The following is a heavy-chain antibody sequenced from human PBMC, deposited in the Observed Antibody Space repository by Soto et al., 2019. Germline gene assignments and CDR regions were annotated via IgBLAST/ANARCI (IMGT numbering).Heavy chain of an antibody. V-gene: IGHV1-2*02. Sequence: QVQLVQSGAEVQKPGTSVKVSCKASGYTFSDYYLHWVRQAPGQGLEWMGWISPKSGGTHFAPKFEGRVTLTTDTSISTAFMEVSRLSSDDTAVYYCARGPRTQLRFPSVYWGQGTLVTVSS. CDR3: ARGPRTQLRFPSVY. J-gene: IGHJ4*02. CDR2: ISPKSGGT. CDR1: GYTFSDYY. D-gene: IGHD5-18*01.